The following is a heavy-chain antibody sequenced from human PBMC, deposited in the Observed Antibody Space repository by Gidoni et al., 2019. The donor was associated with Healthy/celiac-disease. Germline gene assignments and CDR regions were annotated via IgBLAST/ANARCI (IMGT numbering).Heavy chain of an antibody. J-gene: IGHJ5*02. Sequence: QVQLQESGPGLVKPSETLSLTCPVSGGSISSYYWSWIRQPPGKGLEWIGYIYYSGSTNYNPSLKSRVTISVDTSKNQFSLKLSSVTAADTAVYYCARVDSSGWYRGWWFDPWGQGTLVTVSS. CDR3: ARVDSSGWYRGWWFDP. CDR2: IYYSGST. V-gene: IGHV4-59*01. D-gene: IGHD6-19*01. CDR1: GGSISSYY.